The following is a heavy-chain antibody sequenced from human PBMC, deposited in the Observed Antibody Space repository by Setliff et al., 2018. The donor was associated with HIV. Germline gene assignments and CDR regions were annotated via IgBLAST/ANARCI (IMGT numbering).Heavy chain of an antibody. Sequence: SETLSLTCTVSGGSISSYYWSWIRQPPGKGLEWIGYIYYSGSTNYNPSLKSRVTISVDTSKDQFSLKLSSVAAADTAVYYCARDGGRGSSSLYYYYYYMDVWGKGTTVTVSS. CDR2: IYYSGST. D-gene: IGHD6-6*01. CDR1: GGSISSYY. CDR3: ARDGGRGSSSLYYYYYYMDV. J-gene: IGHJ6*03. V-gene: IGHV4-59*01.